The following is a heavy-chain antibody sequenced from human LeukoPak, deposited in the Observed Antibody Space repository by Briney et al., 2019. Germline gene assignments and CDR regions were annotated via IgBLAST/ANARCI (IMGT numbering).Heavy chain of an antibody. CDR3: AKRPYYYDSSGWELSYFDY. Sequence: GGSLRLSCAASGFTFSSYGMNWVRHAPGKGLEWVSSISSSTSYIYYADSVKGRFTISRDNAKNSLFLQMNSLRAEDTAVYYCAKRPYYYDSSGWELSYFDYWGQGTLVTVSS. V-gene: IGHV3-21*01. J-gene: IGHJ4*02. CDR2: ISSSTSYI. D-gene: IGHD3-22*01. CDR1: GFTFSSYG.